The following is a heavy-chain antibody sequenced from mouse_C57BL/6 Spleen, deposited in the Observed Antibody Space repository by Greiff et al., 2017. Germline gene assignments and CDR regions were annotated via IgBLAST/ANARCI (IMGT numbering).Heavy chain of an antibody. D-gene: IGHD2-1*01. V-gene: IGHV1-64*01. J-gene: IGHJ2*01. CDR1: GYTFTSSW. CDR3: ARGGNGNRPLNY. CDR2: IHPTSGST. Sequence: QVQLQQPGAELVKPGASVKLSCKASGYTFTSSWMHWVKQRPGQGLEWIGMIHPTSGSTNYNEKFKSKATLTVDKSSSTAYMQLSSLTSEDSAVYYCARGGNGNRPLNYWGQGTTLTVSS.